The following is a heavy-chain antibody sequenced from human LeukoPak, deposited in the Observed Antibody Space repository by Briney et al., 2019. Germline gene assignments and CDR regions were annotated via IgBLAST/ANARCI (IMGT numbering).Heavy chain of an antibody. Sequence: GGSLRLSCAASGFTFRTLAMNWVRQAPGKGLEWVSTISDNGRSTHYADSVKGRFTISRDNSKNTLYLQMNSLRAEDTAVYYRASGGINMVRGGYYFDYWGQGTLVTVSS. CDR2: ISDNGRST. V-gene: IGHV3-23*01. CDR1: GFTFRTLA. J-gene: IGHJ4*02. CDR3: ASGGINMVRGGYYFDY. D-gene: IGHD3-10*01.